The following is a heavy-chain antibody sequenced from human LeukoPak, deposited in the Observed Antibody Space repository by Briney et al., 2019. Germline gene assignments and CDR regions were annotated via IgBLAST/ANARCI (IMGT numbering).Heavy chain of an antibody. CDR1: GGSISSYY. V-gene: IGHV4-39*07. CDR3: ASEAYQGGYFDY. J-gene: IGHJ4*02. CDR2: VYYSGST. D-gene: IGHD3-16*01. Sequence: SETLSLTCTVSGGSISSYYWSWIRQPPGKGLEWIGSVYYSGSTYYNPSLKSRVTISVDTSKTQFSLNLSSVTAADTALYCCASEAYQGGYFDYWGQGTLVTVSS.